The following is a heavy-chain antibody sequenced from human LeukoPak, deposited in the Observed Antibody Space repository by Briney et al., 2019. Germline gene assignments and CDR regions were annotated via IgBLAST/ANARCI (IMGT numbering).Heavy chain of an antibody. J-gene: IGHJ6*02. Sequence: VASVKVSCKVSGYTLTELSMHWVRQAPGKGLEWMGGFDPEDGETIYAQKFQGRVTMTEDTSTDTAYMELSSLRSEDTAVYYCATDFTPYYYYGMDVWGQGTTVTVSS. CDR2: FDPEDGET. CDR1: GYTLTELS. V-gene: IGHV1-24*01. CDR3: ATDFTPYYYYGMDV.